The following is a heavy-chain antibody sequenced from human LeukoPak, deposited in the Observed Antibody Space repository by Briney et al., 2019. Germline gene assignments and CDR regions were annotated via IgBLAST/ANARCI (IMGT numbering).Heavy chain of an antibody. V-gene: IGHV3-53*01. J-gene: IGHJ4*02. D-gene: IGHD6-19*01. CDR2: IYSGGST. CDR3: ARGQIGVAGLDC. Sequence: GGSLRLSCAASGFTVSSNYMSWVRQAPGKGLEWVSVIYSGGSTYYADSVKGRFTISRDNSKNTMYLQMNSLRVEDTALYYCARGQIGVAGLDCWGQGTLVTVSS. CDR1: GFTVSSNY.